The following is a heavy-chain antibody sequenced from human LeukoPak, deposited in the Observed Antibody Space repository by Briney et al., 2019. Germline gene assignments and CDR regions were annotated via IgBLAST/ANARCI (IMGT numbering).Heavy chain of an antibody. CDR2: ISVYNGNT. V-gene: IGHV1-18*01. CDR3: SRDLRTYYLFKSGSSLFAY. D-gene: IGHD3-10*01. J-gene: IGHJ4*02. CDR1: GYTFSNYG. Sequence: EASVKVSCKTSGYTFSNYGLSWVRQAPGQGLEWMGWISVYNGNTNYAEKFQGRVIMTTETCTSTAYMELWSLRSVGTAVYYFSRDLRTYYLFKSGSSLFAYWGQGTLVTVSS.